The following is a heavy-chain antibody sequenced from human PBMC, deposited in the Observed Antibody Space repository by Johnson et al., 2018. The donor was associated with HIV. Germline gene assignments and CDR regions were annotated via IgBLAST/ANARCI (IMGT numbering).Heavy chain of an antibody. Sequence: EVQLVESGGGLIQPGGSLRLSCAASEFTVSSNYMSWVRQAPGKGLEWVAVIYSGGFTYYADSVKGRFTISRDNSKNTLYLQMNSLRSGDTAVYYCARGGAAAGGAFDIWGKGTMVTDSS. V-gene: IGHV3-53*01. D-gene: IGHD6-13*01. CDR2: IYSGGFT. CDR3: ARGGAAAGGAFDI. J-gene: IGHJ3*02. CDR1: EFTVSSNY.